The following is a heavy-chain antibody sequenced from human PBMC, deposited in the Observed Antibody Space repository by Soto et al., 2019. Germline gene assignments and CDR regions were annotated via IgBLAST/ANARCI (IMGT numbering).Heavy chain of an antibody. CDR2: VHKSGTT. CDR3: ARGRGTSKGVWFDS. CDR1: GGSSNSGSYC. Sequence: SETLSLTCTFSGGSSNSGSYCWDWIRRAPEKGLEWIGNVHKSGTTHYNPSLKSRVTTSADTSKNQFSLRLNSVTAADTAIYYCARGRGTSKGVWFDSWGQGIMVTVSS. V-gene: IGHV4-39*01. D-gene: IGHD2-2*01. J-gene: IGHJ5*01.